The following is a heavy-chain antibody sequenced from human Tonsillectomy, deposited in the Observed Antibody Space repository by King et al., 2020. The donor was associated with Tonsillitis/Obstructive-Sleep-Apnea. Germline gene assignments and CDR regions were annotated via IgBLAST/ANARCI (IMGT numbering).Heavy chain of an antibody. CDR1: GGSFSGYY. CDR2: IDHSGST. D-gene: IGHD2-8*01. Sequence: VQLPQWGAGLLKPSETLSLTCAVYGGSFSGYYWNWIRQPPGKGLEWIGEIDHSGSTNYNPPLKSRVTVSVDTSKSQFSLKLSSVTAADTAVYYCAREGVEGSYGLDVWGQGTTVTVSS. CDR3: AREGVEGSYGLDV. V-gene: IGHV4-34*01. J-gene: IGHJ6*02.